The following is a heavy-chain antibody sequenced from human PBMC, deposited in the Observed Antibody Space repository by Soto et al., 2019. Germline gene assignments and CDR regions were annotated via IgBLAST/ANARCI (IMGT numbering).Heavy chain of an antibody. J-gene: IGHJ3*01. CDR3: AKDGKFRADGFDV. D-gene: IGHD2-15*01. CDR2: LSRGGGTT. CDR1: GFTFSTYG. V-gene: IGHV3-23*01. Sequence: EAQLLESGGDWAQPGGSLRLSCAASGFTFSTYGMSWVRQFPGKGLEWISGLSRGGGTTYYADSVKGRFTISRDNSKHILDLIMKSLKVEDTALYYCAKDGKFRADGFDVWGKGTMVTVSS.